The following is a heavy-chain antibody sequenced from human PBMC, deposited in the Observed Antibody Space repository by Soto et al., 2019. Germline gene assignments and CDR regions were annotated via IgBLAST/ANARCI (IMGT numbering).Heavy chain of an antibody. CDR3: AKDLRYCISTSCPYGMDV. Sequence: GGSLRLSCAASGFTFSSYSMNWVRQAPGKGLEWFSFFSSSISTIYYAVSVKGRFTISRDNAKNSLYLQMNSLIAEDTAVYYCAKDLRYCISTSCPYGMDVWGQGTTVTVSS. J-gene: IGHJ6*02. CDR2: FSSSISTI. D-gene: IGHD2-2*01. CDR1: GFTFSSYS. V-gene: IGHV3-48*01.